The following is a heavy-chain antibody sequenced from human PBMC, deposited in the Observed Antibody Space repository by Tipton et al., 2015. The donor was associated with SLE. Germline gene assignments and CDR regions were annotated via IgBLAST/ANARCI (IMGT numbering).Heavy chain of an antibody. J-gene: IGHJ4*02. CDR2: FYYSANT. Sequence: TLSLTCSVSGDSVSNTNYDWVWIRQPPGKGLEWIGSFYYSANTYYNPSLESRLTISADTSKNQFSLKLTSVTATDTAVYFCGRSSAVAGRGGDYWGQGTLVTVSS. V-gene: IGHV4-39*07. CDR3: GRSSAVAGRGGDY. D-gene: IGHD6-19*01. CDR1: GDSVSNTNYD.